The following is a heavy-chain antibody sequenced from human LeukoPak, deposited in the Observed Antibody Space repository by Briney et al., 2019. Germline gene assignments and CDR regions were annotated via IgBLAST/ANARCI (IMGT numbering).Heavy chain of an antibody. CDR1: GFTFSSYG. CDR3: ARCNWNDVKDY. CDR2: ISGSGGST. Sequence: GGSLRLSCAASGFTFSSYGMSWVRQAPGKGLEWVSAISGSGGSTYYADSVKGRFTISRDNSKNTLYLQMNSLRAEDTAVYYCARCNWNDVKDYWGQGTLVTVSS. V-gene: IGHV3-23*01. J-gene: IGHJ4*02. D-gene: IGHD1-1*01.